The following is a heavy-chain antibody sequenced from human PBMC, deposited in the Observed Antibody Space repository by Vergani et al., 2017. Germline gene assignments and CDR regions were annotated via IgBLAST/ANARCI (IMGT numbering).Heavy chain of an antibody. Sequence: EVQLVESGGGLVQPGRSLRLSCTASGFTFGDYAMSWVRQAPGKGLEWVGFIRSKAYGGTTEYAASVKGRFTISRDDSKSIAYLQMNSLKTEDTAVYYCTPSPGRDYWGQGTLVTVSS. CDR3: TPSPGRDY. D-gene: IGHD3-10*01. V-gene: IGHV3-49*04. CDR2: IRSKAYGGTT. J-gene: IGHJ4*02. CDR1: GFTFGDYA.